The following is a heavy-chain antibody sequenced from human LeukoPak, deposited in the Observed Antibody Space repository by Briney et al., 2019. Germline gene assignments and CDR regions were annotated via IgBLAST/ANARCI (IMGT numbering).Heavy chain of an antibody. J-gene: IGHJ4*02. CDR2: ISYDGSIK. D-gene: IGHD1-26*01. Sequence: GGSLRLSCAASGFTFSSYAMHWVRQAPGKGLEWVAVISYDGSIKYYADSVKGRFTISRDNSKNTLYLQMNSLRAEDTAVYYCARDSYSGSYLFNYWGQGTLVTVSS. V-gene: IGHV3-30-3*01. CDR1: GFTFSSYA. CDR3: ARDSYSGSYLFNY.